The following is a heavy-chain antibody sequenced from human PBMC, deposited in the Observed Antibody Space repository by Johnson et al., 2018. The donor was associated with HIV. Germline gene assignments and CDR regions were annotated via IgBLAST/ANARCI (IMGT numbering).Heavy chain of an antibody. D-gene: IGHD6-6*01. V-gene: IGHV3-11*04. Sequence: QVQLVESGGGLVKPGGSLRLSCAASGFTLSDYYMSWIRQAPGKGLEWLSYISSSGSLTYYADSVEGRFTISRDSAKNSLYLQMNSLRAEDTAVYYCARAAPNAFDIWGQGTMVTVSS. CDR1: GFTLSDYY. J-gene: IGHJ3*02. CDR3: ARAAPNAFDI. CDR2: ISSSGSLT.